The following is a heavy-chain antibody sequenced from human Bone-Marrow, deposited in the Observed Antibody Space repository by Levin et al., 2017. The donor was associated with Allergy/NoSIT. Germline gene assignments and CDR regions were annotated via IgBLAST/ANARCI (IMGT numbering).Heavy chain of an antibody. CDR3: ASLQLDYYFDY. CDR2: ISSSGSTI. D-gene: IGHD6-6*01. V-gene: IGHV3-11*01. J-gene: IGHJ4*02. CDR1: GFTFSDYY. Sequence: GGSLRLSCAASGFTFSDYYMSWIRQAPGKGLEWVSYISSSGSTIYYADSVKGRFTISRDNAKNSLYLQMNSLRAEDTAVYYCASLQLDYYFDYWGQGTLVTVSS.